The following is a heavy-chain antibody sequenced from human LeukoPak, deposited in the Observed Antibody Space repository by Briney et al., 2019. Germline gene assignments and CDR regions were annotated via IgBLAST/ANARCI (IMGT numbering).Heavy chain of an antibody. J-gene: IGHJ5*02. CDR1: GYSINRGYD. V-gene: IGHV4-38-2*02. CDR2: MHFSGAT. D-gene: IGHD3-3*01. CDR3: ARDWSEGPIDL. Sequence: SEALSLICSVSGYSINRGYDWGWLRPSLDKGLEWIEIMHFSGATYHNSAFKSRVTISIVTSQNQVSLKLTSVTAADTAVYYGARDWSEGPIDLWGQGTQVSVS.